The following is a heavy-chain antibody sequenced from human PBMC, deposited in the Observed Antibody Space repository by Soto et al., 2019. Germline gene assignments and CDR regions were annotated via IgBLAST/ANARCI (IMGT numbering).Heavy chain of an antibody. J-gene: IGHJ4*02. Sequence: VQLVESGGGVVQPGRSLRLSCAASGFTFSSYVMHWVRQAPSKGLEWVAVISYDGSNKYYADSVKGRFTISRDNSKNTLYLQMNSLGAEATAVYYCAKDAGYGDPLPVGNWGQGTLVTVSS. CDR1: GFTFSSYV. D-gene: IGHD4-17*01. CDR2: ISYDGSNK. V-gene: IGHV3-30*18. CDR3: AKDAGYGDPLPVGN.